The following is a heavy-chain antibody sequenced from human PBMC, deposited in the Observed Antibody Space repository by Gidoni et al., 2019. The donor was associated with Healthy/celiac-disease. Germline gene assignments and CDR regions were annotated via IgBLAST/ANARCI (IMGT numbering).Heavy chain of an antibody. CDR3: TRRVGATDY. CDR1: GFTFSGSA. CDR2: IRSKAISYAT. Sequence: EVQLVEYGGVLVLPGGSQTLSCEAPGFTFSGSAMHWVRQSSGKGLECVVRIRSKAISYATESAASLKGRFTISIDDSKNTAYLQMNSLKTEDTAVYYCTRRVGATDYWGQGTLVTVSS. V-gene: IGHV3-73*01. D-gene: IGHD1-26*01. J-gene: IGHJ4*02.